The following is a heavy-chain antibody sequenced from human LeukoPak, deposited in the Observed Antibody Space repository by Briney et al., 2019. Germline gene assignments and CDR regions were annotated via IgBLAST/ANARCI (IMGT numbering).Heavy chain of an antibody. Sequence: PSETLSLTCAVYGGSFSGYYWSWIRQPPGKGLERIGEINHSGSTNYNPSLKSRVTISVDTSKNQFSLKLSSVTAADTAVYYCARGNKCSSTSCYAGYYYYMDVWGKGTTVTVSS. CDR3: ARGNKCSSTSCYAGYYYYMDV. CDR1: GGSFSGYY. V-gene: IGHV4-34*01. CDR2: INHSGST. J-gene: IGHJ6*03. D-gene: IGHD2-2*01.